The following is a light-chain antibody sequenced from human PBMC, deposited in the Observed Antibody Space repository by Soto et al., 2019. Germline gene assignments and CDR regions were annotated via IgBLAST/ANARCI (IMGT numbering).Light chain of an antibody. V-gene: IGKV3-20*01. Sequence: EIVLTQSPGTLSLSPGERATLSCGASKRLTRNSLAWYQQKLGQAPRLLVYGASIRATGIPDRFSGSGSGTDFTLTISRLEPKDFAVYYCQQYGTSPYTFGQGTKLEIK. CDR2: GAS. CDR1: KRLTRNS. CDR3: QQYGTSPYT. J-gene: IGKJ2*01.